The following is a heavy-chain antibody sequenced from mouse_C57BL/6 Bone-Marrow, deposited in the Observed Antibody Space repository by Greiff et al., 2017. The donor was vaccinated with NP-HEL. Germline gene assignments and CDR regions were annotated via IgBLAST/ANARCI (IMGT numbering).Heavy chain of an antibody. J-gene: IGHJ1*03. CDR1: EYEFPSYD. V-gene: IGHV5-2*01. D-gene: IGHD2-3*01. Sequence: EVKLVESGGGLVQPGESLKLSCESTEYEFPSYDMSWVRKTPETRLELVGAINSGGGSTYYQDTMERRFNISRDKTKKTRNRQMSSMRSEDAAFYYCSRVPVGYYLYWYFDVWGTGTTVTVSS. CDR3: SRVPVGYYLYWYFDV. CDR2: INSGGGST.